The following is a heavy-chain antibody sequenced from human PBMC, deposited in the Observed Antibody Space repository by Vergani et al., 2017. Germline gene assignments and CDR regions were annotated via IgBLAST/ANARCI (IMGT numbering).Heavy chain of an antibody. V-gene: IGHV3-7*01. Sequence: EVQLVESGGGLVQPGGSLRLSCAASGFTFSSYWMSWVRQAPGKGLEWVANIKQDGSEKDYVDSVKGRFTISRDNAKNSLYLQMNSLRAEDTAVYYCARDGGYSSGWDFDYWGQGTLVTVSS. D-gene: IGHD6-19*01. CDR3: ARDGGYSSGWDFDY. J-gene: IGHJ4*02. CDR2: IKQDGSEK. CDR1: GFTFSSYW.